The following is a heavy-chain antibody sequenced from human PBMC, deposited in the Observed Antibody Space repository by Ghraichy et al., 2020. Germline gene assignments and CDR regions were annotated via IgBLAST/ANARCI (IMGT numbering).Heavy chain of an antibody. Sequence: GGSLRLSCAASGFTFSSYSMNWVRQAPGKGLEWVSYISSSSSTIYYADSVKGRFTISRDNAKNSLYLQMNSLRAEDTAVYYCAREVHYGDYHYYYYGMDVWGQGTTVTVSS. D-gene: IGHD4-17*01. CDR2: ISSSSSTI. CDR3: AREVHYGDYHYYYYGMDV. V-gene: IGHV3-48*04. CDR1: GFTFSSYS. J-gene: IGHJ6*02.